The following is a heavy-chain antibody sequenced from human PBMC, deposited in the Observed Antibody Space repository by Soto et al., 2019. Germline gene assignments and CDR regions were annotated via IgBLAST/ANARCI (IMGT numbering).Heavy chain of an antibody. CDR1: GFTFSSYA. CDR3: AKRSSSSTFDY. J-gene: IGHJ4*02. D-gene: IGHD6-6*01. CDR2: ISGSDDST. Sequence: GGSLRLSCAASGFTFSSYAMSWVRQAPGKGLEWVSVISGSDDSTYYADSVKGRFTISRDNSKNTLYLQMNSLRAEDTAVYYWAKRSSSSTFDYWGQGTLVTVSS. V-gene: IGHV3-23*01.